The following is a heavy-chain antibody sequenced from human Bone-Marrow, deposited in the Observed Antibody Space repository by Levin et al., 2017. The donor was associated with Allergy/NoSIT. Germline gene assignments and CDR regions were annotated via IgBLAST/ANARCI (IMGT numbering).Heavy chain of an antibody. D-gene: IGHD1-1*01. Sequence: GGSLRLSCAASGFTFSSYSMNWVRQAPGKGLEWVSSISSSSSYIYYADSVKGRFTISRDNAKNSLYLQMNSLRAEDTAVYYCARDSRWRNGKIDYWGQGTLVTVSS. CDR1: GFTFSSYS. V-gene: IGHV3-21*01. CDR3: ARDSRWRNGKIDY. J-gene: IGHJ4*02. CDR2: ISSSSSYI.